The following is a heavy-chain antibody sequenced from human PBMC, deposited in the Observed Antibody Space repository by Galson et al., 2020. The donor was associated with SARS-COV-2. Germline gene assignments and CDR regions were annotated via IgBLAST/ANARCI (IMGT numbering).Heavy chain of an antibody. J-gene: IGHJ4*02. CDR1: GFTFSSYG. CDR3: ARDLGGYSSSWSEEYFDY. Sequence: GESLKISCAASGFTFSSYGMHWVRQAPGKGLEWVAVIWYDGSNKYYADSVKGRFTISRDNSKNTLYLQMNSLRAEDTAVYYCARDLGGYSSSWSEEYFDYWGQGTLVTVSS. CDR2: IWYDGSNK. V-gene: IGHV3-33*01. D-gene: IGHD6-13*01.